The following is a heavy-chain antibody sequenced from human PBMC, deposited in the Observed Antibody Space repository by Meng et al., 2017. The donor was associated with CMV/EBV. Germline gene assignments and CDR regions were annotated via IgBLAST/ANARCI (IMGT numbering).Heavy chain of an antibody. CDR3: ARESMVRGED. Sequence: QAPPPPWGAGVLKPPDTLSRPRAVEGGSFSGFDWSWIRQPPGKGLEWIGEINHSGTTNYNPSLKSRVTISVDTSKNQCSLKLSSVTAADTAVYYCARESMVRGEDWGQGTLVTVSS. D-gene: IGHD3-10*01. CDR1: GGSFSGFD. V-gene: IGHV4-34*01. CDR2: INHSGTT. J-gene: IGHJ4*02.